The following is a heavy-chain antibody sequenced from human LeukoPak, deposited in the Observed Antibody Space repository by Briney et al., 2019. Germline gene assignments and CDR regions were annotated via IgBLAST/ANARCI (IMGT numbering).Heavy chain of an antibody. J-gene: IGHJ4*02. V-gene: IGHV1-46*01. CDR3: ARADTVTTPIDY. Sequence: ASVKVSCKASGYTFTSYYMHWLRQAPGQGLEWMGIINPSGGSTSYAQKFQGRVTITRDTSTSTVYMELSSLRSEDTAVYYCARADTVTTPIDYWGQGTLVTVSS. CDR2: INPSGGST. CDR1: GYTFTSYY. D-gene: IGHD4-17*01.